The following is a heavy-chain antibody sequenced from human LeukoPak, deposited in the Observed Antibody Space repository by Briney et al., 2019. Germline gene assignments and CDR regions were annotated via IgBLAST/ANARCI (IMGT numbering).Heavy chain of an antibody. CDR2: IYPGDSDT. CDR3: ARQLAYYDSSGYPEYYLNY. Sequence: GESLKISCKGSGYSFTSQWIGWVRQMPGKGLEWMGIIYPGDSDTRYSPSFQGQVIISADKSINTAYLQWSSLKASDTAVYYCARQLAYYDSSGYPEYYLNYWGQGTLVTVSS. J-gene: IGHJ4*02. V-gene: IGHV5-51*01. CDR1: GYSFTSQW. D-gene: IGHD3-22*01.